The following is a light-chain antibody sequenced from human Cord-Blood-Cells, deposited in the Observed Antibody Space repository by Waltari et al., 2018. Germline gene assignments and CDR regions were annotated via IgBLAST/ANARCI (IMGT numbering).Light chain of an antibody. Sequence: QSALTQPASVSGSPGQSIPISCPGTSSDVGGYSYVSWYQQHPGKAPKLMIYDVSNRPSGVSNRFSGSKSGNTASLTISGLQAEDEADYYCSSYTSSSTWVFGGGTKLTVL. CDR1: SSDVGGYSY. CDR3: SSYTSSSTWV. V-gene: IGLV2-14*01. CDR2: DVS. J-gene: IGLJ3*02.